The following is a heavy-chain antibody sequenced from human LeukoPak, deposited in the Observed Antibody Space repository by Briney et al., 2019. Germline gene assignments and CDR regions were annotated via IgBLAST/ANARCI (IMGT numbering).Heavy chain of an antibody. CDR1: GGSISSYY. CDR3: ARSSSGWPHFDY. Sequence: SETLSLTCTVSGGSISSYYWSWIRQPPGKGLEWIGYIYYSGSTNYNPSLKSRVTISVDTSKNQFSLKLSSVTAADTAVYYCARSSSGWPHFDYWGQGNLVTVSS. CDR2: IYYSGST. V-gene: IGHV4-59*01. J-gene: IGHJ4*02. D-gene: IGHD6-19*01.